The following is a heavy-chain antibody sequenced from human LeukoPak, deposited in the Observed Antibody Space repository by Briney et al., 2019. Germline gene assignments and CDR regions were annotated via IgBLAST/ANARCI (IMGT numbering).Heavy chain of an antibody. CDR1: GYTFTSYD. CDR3: ARGADCSSTSCYLGAFDI. J-gene: IGHJ3*02. V-gene: IGHV1-8*01. CDR2: MNPNSGNT. D-gene: IGHD2-2*01. Sequence: ASVKVSCKASGYTFTSYDINWVRQATGQGLEWIGWMNPNSGNTGYAQKFQGRVTMTRNTSISTAYMELSSLRSEDTAVYYCARGADCSSTSCYLGAFDIWGQGTMVTVSS.